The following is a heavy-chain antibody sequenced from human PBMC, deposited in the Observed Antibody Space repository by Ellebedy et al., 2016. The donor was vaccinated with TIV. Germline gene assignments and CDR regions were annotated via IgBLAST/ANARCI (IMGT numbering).Heavy chain of an antibody. CDR1: GGSFSGYY. J-gene: IGHJ4*02. Sequence: SETLSLTXAVYGGSFSGYYWTWIRQSPGKGLEWIGEIDRSGSTNCNPSLRSRVTISVDTSKNQFSLKLNSVTAADTAVYYCARADYGDYDNYWGQGTLVTVSS. D-gene: IGHD4-17*01. V-gene: IGHV4-34*01. CDR3: ARADYGDYDNY. CDR2: IDRSGST.